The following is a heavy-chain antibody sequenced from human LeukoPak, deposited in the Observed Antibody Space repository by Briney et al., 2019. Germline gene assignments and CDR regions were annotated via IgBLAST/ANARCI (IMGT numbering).Heavy chain of an antibody. CDR2: ISYDGSNK. V-gene: IGHV3-30*18. CDR3: AKDSSLWFGELSGAFDI. Sequence: GGSLRLSCAASGFIFSSYGMHWVRQAPGKGLEWVAVISYDGSNKYYADSVKGRFTISRDNSKNTLYLQMNSLRAEDTAVYYCAKDSSLWFGELSGAFDIWGQGTMVTVSS. D-gene: IGHD3-10*01. CDR1: GFIFSSYG. J-gene: IGHJ3*02.